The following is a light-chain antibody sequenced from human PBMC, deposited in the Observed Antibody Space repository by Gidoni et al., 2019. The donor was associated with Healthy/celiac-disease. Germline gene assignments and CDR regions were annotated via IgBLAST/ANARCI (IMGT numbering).Light chain of an antibody. Sequence: QSVLKQPPPVSGPPGQRVTISCTGSSSNLGAGYDVHWYQQLPGTAPKLLIYGNSNRPSGVPYRFSGSKSGPSASLAITGLQAEDEADYYCQSYDSSLSGYWVFGGGTKLTVL. J-gene: IGLJ3*02. CDR1: SSNLGAGYD. CDR3: QSYDSSLSGYWV. CDR2: GNS. V-gene: IGLV1-40*01.